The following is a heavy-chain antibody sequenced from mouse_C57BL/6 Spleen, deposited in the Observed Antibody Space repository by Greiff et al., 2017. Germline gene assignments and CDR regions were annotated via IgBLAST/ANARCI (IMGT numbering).Heavy chain of an antibody. D-gene: IGHD1-1*01. CDR1: GFSFNTYA. CDR3: VRQYYGSSYFDV. Sequence: EVQVVESGGGLVQPKGSLKLSCAASGFSFNTYAMNWVRQAPGQGLAWVARIRSKSNNYATYYADSVKDRFTISSDDSESMLYLQMNNLKTEDTAMYYCVRQYYGSSYFDVWGTGTTVTVSS. V-gene: IGHV10-1*01. CDR2: IRSKSNNYAT. J-gene: IGHJ1*03.